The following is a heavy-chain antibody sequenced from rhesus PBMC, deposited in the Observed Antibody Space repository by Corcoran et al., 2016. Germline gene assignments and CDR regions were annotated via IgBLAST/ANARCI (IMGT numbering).Heavy chain of an antibody. CDR3: ARVIAAAGHFDY. J-gene: IGHJ4*01. CDR2: IRNKANEGKA. D-gene: IGHD6-25*01. Sequence: EVRLVESGGGLVQPGGSLRLSCAASGFTFSDYYMSWVRQAPGKGPGWVGFIRNKANEGKAEYAASVKDRFTISRDYSKSIASLQMNSLKTEDTAVYYCARVIAAAGHFDYWGQGVLVTVSS. CDR1: GFTFSDYY. V-gene: IGHV3-116*02.